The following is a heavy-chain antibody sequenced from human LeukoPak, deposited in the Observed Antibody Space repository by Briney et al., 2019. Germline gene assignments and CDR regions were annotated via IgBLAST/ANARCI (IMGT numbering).Heavy chain of an antibody. CDR1: GFTFSSYA. V-gene: IGHV3-30*04. D-gene: IGHD3-16*01. CDR2: ISYDGSNK. Sequence: GGSLRLSCAASGFTFSSYAMHWVRQAPGKGLEWVAVISYDGSNKYYADSVKGRFTISRDNSKNTLYLQMNSLRAEDTAVYYCAREGGPRVFDYWGQGTLVTVSS. CDR3: AREGGPRVFDY. J-gene: IGHJ4*02.